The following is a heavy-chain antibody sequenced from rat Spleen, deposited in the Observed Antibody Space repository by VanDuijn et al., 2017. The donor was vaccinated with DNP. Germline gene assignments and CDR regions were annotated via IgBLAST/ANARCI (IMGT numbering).Heavy chain of an antibody. CDR1: GFTFSDYY. CDR3: ATPSSYYGDY. Sequence: EVQLVESGGGLVQPGRSLKLSCAASGFTFSDYYMAWVRQAPTKGLEWVAYIRYDGYSTYFGDSVKGRFTISRDNARNTLYLQMNSLRSEDTATYYCATPSSYYGDYWGQGVMVTVSS. CDR2: IRYDGYST. J-gene: IGHJ2*01. V-gene: IGHV5-22*01. D-gene: IGHD1-7*01.